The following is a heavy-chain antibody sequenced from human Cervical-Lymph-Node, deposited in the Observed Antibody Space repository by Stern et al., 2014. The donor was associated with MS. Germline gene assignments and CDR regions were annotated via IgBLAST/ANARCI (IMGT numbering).Heavy chain of an antibody. CDR1: GFTFSSYG. CDR3: ARGSLDALDI. J-gene: IGHJ3*02. V-gene: IGHV3-48*02. CDR2: ISSSSSTI. Sequence: DVQLVESGGGVVQPGGSLRLSCAASGFTFSSYGMNWVRQAPGQGLEWVAYISSSSSTIYYADSVKARFTISSDNAKHSLYLQMNSLRDEDTAVYYCARGSLDALDIWGQGTMVTVSS.